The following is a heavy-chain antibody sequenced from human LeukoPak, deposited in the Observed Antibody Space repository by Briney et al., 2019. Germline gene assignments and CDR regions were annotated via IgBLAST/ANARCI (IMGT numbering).Heavy chain of an antibody. CDR1: GGTFSSYA. J-gene: IGHJ6*02. CDR2: IIPIFGTA. CDR3: AREESRGYSGYDYVVYYGMDV. V-gene: IGHV1-69*13. Sequence: GASVKVSCKASGGTFSSYAISWVRQVPGQGLEWMGGIIPIFGTANYAQKFQGRVTITADESTSTAYMELSSLRSEDTAVYYCAREESRGYSGYDYVVYYGMDVWGQGTTVTVSS. D-gene: IGHD5-12*01.